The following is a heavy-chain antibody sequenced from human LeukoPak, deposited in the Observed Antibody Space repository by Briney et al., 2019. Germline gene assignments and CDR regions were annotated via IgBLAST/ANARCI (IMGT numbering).Heavy chain of an antibody. CDR2: IRYDGSNK. V-gene: IGHV3-30*02. J-gene: IGHJ3*02. CDR1: GFTFSSYG. CDR3: AKDHGPIAAAAPDAFDI. D-gene: IGHD6-13*01. Sequence: PGGSLRLSCAASGFTFSSYGMHWVRQAPGKGLEWVAFIRYDGSNKYYADSVKGRFTISRDNSKNTLYLQMNSLRAEDTAVYYCAKDHGPIAAAAPDAFDIWGQGTMVTVSS.